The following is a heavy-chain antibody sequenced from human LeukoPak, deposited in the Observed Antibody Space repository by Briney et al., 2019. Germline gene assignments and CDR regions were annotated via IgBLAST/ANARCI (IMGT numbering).Heavy chain of an antibody. Sequence: SQTLSLTCTVSAGSISSGSSCSSWIRQPAGKGLEWIGRIYTSGSTNYHPSLKSRVTISVDTSKNQFSLKLSSVTASDTAVYYCARMSYGPDYWGQGTLVTVSS. CDR3: ARMSYGPDY. V-gene: IGHV4-61*02. CDR2: IYTSGST. J-gene: IGHJ4*02. CDR1: AGSISSGSSC. D-gene: IGHD5-18*01.